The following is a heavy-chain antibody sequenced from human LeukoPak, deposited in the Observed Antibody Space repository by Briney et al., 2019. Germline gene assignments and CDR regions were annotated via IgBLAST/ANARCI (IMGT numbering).Heavy chain of an antibody. J-gene: IGHJ4*02. V-gene: IGHV3-33*01. Sequence: PGGSLRLSCAASGFTFSSYGMHWVRQAPGKGLEGVAVIWYDGSNKYYADSVKGRFTISRDNSKNTLYLQMNSLRAEDTAVYYCARDWRRGYSYGESWGQGTLVTVSS. CDR2: IWYDGSNK. CDR1: GFTFSSYG. CDR3: ARDWRRGYSYGES. D-gene: IGHD5-18*01.